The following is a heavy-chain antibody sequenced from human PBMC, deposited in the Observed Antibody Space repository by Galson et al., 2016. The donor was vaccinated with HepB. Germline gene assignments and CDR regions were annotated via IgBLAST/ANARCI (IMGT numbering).Heavy chain of an antibody. D-gene: IGHD3-22*01. Sequence: SLRLSCAASGFTFSNAWMNWVRQAPGKGLEWVGRIKSKSDGGTTDYAAPVKGRFSISRDDSKNTLYLQMNSLKTEDTAVYYCTTAQGVWLLMPFHWGQGTLVTVSS. CDR3: TTAQGVWLLMPFH. J-gene: IGHJ4*02. CDR2: IKSKSDGGTT. V-gene: IGHV3-15*01. CDR1: GFTFSNAW.